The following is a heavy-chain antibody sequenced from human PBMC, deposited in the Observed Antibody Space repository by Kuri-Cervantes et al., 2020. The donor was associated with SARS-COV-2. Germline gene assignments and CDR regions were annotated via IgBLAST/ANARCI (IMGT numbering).Heavy chain of an antibody. CDR1: GYSISSGYY. D-gene: IGHD6-13*01. Sequence: SETLSLTCGVSGYSISSGYYWGWIRQPPGKGLEWIGSIYHNGATYYNPSLKTRLSISADTSKNQFSLRLSSVTAADTAVYYCARGGYSSSWYEGFDYWGQGTLVTVSS. CDR3: ARGGYSSSWYEGFDY. J-gene: IGHJ4*02. CDR2: IYHNGAT. V-gene: IGHV4-38-2*01.